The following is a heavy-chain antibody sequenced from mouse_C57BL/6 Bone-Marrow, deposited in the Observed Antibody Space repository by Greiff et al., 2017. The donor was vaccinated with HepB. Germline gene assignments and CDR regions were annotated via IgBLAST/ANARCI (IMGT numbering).Heavy chain of an antibody. J-gene: IGHJ3*01. Sequence: EVMLVESGGGLVQPGGSLKLSCAASGFTFSDYGMAWVRQAPRKGPEWVAFISNLAYSIYYADTVTGRFTISRENAKNTLYLEMSSLRSEDTAMYYCATLYYYGSKGFAYWGQGTLVTVSA. CDR2: ISNLAYSI. CDR1: GFTFSDYG. CDR3: ATLYYYGSKGFAY. D-gene: IGHD1-1*01. V-gene: IGHV5-15*01.